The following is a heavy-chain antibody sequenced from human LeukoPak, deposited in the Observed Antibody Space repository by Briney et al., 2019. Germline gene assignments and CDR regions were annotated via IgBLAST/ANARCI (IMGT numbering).Heavy chain of an antibody. D-gene: IGHD2-15*01. V-gene: IGHV4-59*08. CDR2: IFYTGST. CDR3: AVRYCSDGSCPLDC. Sequence: TSETLSLTCTVSGGSISGDFWSWIRQPPGKGLGWIGNIFYTGSTKYSPSLESRVTLSVDTSKNQFSLKLTSVTAADTAVYYCAVRYCSDGSCPLDCWGQGTLVTVSS. J-gene: IGHJ4*02. CDR1: GGSISGDF.